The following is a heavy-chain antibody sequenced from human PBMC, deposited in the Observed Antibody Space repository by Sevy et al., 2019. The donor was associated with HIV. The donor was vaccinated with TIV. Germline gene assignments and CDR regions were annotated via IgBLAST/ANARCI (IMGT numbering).Heavy chain of an antibody. D-gene: IGHD3-10*01. CDR3: ERDRWYYYGSGSYLWFDY. Sequence: QSQTLSLTCAISGDSVSSNSAAWNWIRQSPSRGLEWLGRTYYRSKWYNDYAVSVKSRITINPDTSKNQFSLQLNSVTPEDTAVYYCERDRWYYYGSGSYLWFDYWGQGTLVTVSS. CDR1: GDSVSSNSAA. CDR2: TYYRSKWYN. V-gene: IGHV6-1*01. J-gene: IGHJ4*02.